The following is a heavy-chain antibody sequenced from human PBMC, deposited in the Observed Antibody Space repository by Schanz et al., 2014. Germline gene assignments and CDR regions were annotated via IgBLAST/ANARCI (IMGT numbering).Heavy chain of an antibody. J-gene: IGHJ4*02. CDR2: IRSSSTPI. V-gene: IGHV3-48*01. CDR3: ARGGFGEVSYFDY. D-gene: IGHD3-10*01. CDR1: GFTFSSYA. Sequence: EVHLLDSGGGLVQPGGSLRLSCAASGFTFSSYAMSWVRQAPGKGPEWLSYIRSSSTPIYYAVSVKGRFTISRDNSKNTLYLKMNSLRPEDTAVYCCARGGFGEVSYFDYGGQGTLVTVSS.